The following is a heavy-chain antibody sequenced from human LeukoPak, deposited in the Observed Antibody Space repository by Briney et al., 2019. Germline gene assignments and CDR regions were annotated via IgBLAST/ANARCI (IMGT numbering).Heavy chain of an antibody. V-gene: IGHV4-4*09. CDR3: ARHSSVVRGWFDP. J-gene: IGHJ5*02. D-gene: IGHD2-15*01. CDR1: GGSITSYY. Sequence: SETLSLTCTVSGGSITSYYSTWIRQPPGKGLEWVGYIYASGSTNYNPSLKSRVTISVDTSKNQFSLKLSSVTAADTAMYYCARHSSVVRGWFDPWGQGTPVTISS. CDR2: IYASGST.